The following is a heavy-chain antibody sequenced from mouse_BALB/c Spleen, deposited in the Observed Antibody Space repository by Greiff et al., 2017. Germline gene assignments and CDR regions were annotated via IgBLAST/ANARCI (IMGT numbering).Heavy chain of an antibody. CDR2: ISNGGGST. CDR3: ARLGLRAFDY. Sequence: EVQRVESGGGLVQPGGSLKLSCAASGFTFSSYTMSWVRQTPEKRLEWVAYISNGGGSTYYPDTVKGRFTISRDNAKNTLYLQMSSLKSEDTAMYYCARLGLRAFDYWGQGTTLTVSS. D-gene: IGHD2-4*01. V-gene: IGHV5-12-2*01. CDR1: GFTFSSYT. J-gene: IGHJ2*01.